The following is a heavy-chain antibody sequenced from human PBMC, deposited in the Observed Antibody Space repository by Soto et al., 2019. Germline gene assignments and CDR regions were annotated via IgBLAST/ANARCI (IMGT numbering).Heavy chain of an antibody. CDR3: ARDDYVWGSYRYIGQ. V-gene: IGHV4-59*01. D-gene: IGHD3-16*02. Sequence: SETLSLTCTVSGGSISSYYWSWIRQPPGKGLEWIGYIYYSGSTNYNPSLKSRVTISVDTSKNQFSLKLSSVTAADTAVYYCARDDYVWGSYRYIGQWGQGTLVTVSS. CDR2: IYYSGST. J-gene: IGHJ4*02. CDR1: GGSISSYY.